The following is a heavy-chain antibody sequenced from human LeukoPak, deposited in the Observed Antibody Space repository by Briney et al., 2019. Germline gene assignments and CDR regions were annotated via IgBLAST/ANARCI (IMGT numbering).Heavy chain of an antibody. V-gene: IGHV4-59*03. CDR2: IYYSGST. CDR1: GGSISSYY. J-gene: IGHJ2*01. Sequence: SETLSLTCTVSGGSISSYYWSWIRQPPGKGLEWIGYIYYSGSTNYNPSLGSRVTISITTSKNQFSLKLNSVTAADTAVYYCQLGFRLHPSREGYFDLWGRGTLVTVSS. D-gene: IGHD3-9*01. CDR3: QLGFRLHPSREGYFDL.